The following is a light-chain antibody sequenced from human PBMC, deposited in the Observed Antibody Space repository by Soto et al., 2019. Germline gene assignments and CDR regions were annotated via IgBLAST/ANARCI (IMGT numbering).Light chain of an antibody. V-gene: IGKV3-20*01. J-gene: IGKJ4*01. CDR3: QQYGSSPLT. CDR1: QSLRSSS. Sequence: EIVLTQSPGTLSVSPGERATLSCRASQSLRSSSLAWYQQRLGQAPRLLIYGASRRATGIPEWFSGSGSGTDFTLAISRLEPEDFAVYYCQQYGSSPLTFGGGTKVEIK. CDR2: GAS.